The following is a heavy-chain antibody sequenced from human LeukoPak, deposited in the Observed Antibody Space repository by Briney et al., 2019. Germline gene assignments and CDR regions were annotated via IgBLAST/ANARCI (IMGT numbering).Heavy chain of an antibody. CDR2: IYPRDSDT. V-gene: IGHV5-51*01. J-gene: IGHJ5*02. D-gene: IGHD3-3*01. Sequence: GESLKISCKGSGDSFTSYCIGWVRQMPGKGLEWMGIIYPRDSDTRYSPSFQGQVTISADKSISTAYLQWSSLKASDTAMYYCARSRHHYDFWSGYQDNWFDPWGQGTLVTVSS. CDR3: ARSRHHYDFWSGYQDNWFDP. CDR1: GDSFTSYC.